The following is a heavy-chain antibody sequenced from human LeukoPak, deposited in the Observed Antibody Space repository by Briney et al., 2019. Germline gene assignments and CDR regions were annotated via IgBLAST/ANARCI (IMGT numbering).Heavy chain of an antibody. V-gene: IGHV4-38-2*02. CDR1: GYSISSGYY. D-gene: IGHD3-10*01. J-gene: IGHJ4*02. CDR3: ARSITMVRGVNTNKAYFDY. Sequence: SETLSLTCTVSGYSISSGYYWGWIRQPPGKGLEWIGSIYHSGRTFYNPSLKSRVTISVDTSKNQFSLQLNSVTPEDTAVYYCARSITMVRGVNTNKAYFDYWGQGTLVTVSS. CDR2: IYHSGRT.